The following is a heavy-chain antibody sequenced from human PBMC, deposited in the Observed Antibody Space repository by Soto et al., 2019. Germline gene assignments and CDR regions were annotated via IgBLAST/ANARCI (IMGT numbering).Heavy chain of an antibody. CDR1: GGTFSSYV. D-gene: IGHD3-10*01. CDR2: IIPIFGTA. J-gene: IGHJ5*02. V-gene: IGHV1-69*06. Sequence: QMQLVQSRAEVKKPGSSVKFSCKASGGTFSSYVISWVRQAPGQGLEWMGGIIPIFGTANYAQKFQGRVTITADKSTSTAYMELSSLRSEDTAVYYCASLSGITMVRGVRGWFDPWGQGTLVTVSS. CDR3: ASLSGITMVRGVRGWFDP.